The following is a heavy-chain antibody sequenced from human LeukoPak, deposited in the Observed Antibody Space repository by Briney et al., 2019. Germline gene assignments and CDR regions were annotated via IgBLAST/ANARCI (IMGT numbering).Heavy chain of an antibody. CDR1: GGSISSGGYY. CDR2: IYYSGTT. J-gene: IGHJ4*02. CDR3: ARGSTGDKSNN. Sequence: SQTLSLTCTVSGGSISSGGYYWSWIRQLPGKGLEWIGYIYYSGTTSYNPSLKSRLTISLDTTENQFSLKLSSVTAADTAVYYCARGSTGDKSNNWGQGTLVTVSS. V-gene: IGHV4-31*03. D-gene: IGHD7-27*01.